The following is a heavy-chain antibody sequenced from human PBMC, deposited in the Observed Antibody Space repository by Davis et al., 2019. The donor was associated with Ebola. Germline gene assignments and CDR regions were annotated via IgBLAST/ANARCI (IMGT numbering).Heavy chain of an antibody. D-gene: IGHD2-21*02. J-gene: IGHJ4*02. V-gene: IGHV1-3*01. CDR3: ARDAGDWVVLFDY. CDR1: GFTLTNYA. CDR2: VHGGNGNT. Sequence: ASVKVSCKASGFTLTNYAIHWVRQAPGQRLEWMGWVHGGNGNTKYSQKFQDRVTITWDTSASTAYMEVGSLRFEDTALYYCARDAGDWVVLFDYWGQGTLVTVSS.